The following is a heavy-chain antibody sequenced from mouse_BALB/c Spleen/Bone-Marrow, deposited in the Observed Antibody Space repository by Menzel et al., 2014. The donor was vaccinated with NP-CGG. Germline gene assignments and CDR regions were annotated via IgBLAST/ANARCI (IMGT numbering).Heavy chain of an antibody. J-gene: IGHJ3*01. D-gene: IGHD2-1*01. V-gene: IGHV1-9*01. Sequence: QVQLQQSGAELMKSGASVKLSCKATGYTFSRHWIEWVKQRPGHGLEWIGEILPGSGSTNYNEKFKGKATFTADTSSNTAYMQLSSLTSEDSADYYCAMNCGNYGWFANWGQGTLVTVST. CDR1: GYTFSRHW. CDR3: AMNCGNYGWFAN. CDR2: ILPGSGST.